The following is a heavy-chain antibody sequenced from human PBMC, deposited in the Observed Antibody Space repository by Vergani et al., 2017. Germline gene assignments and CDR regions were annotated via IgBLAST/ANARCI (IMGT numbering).Heavy chain of an antibody. CDR3: ARKKYYDSKGYNQVEPFDY. J-gene: IGHJ4*02. V-gene: IGHV3-33*01. CDR2: IGKDGINT. CDR1: GFTFSNFG. D-gene: IGHD3-22*01. Sequence: QVQLVESAGGVVPPGGSLRLSCAASGFTFSNFGMHWIRQAPGKGLEWLAYIGKDGINTRYRDAVKGRFTVSRDNSKNSVYLQMNSLRAEDTAIYYCARKKYYDSKGYNQVEPFDYWGQGTLVTVS.